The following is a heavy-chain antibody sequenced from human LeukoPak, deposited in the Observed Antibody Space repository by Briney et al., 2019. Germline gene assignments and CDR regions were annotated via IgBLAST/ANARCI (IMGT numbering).Heavy chain of an antibody. D-gene: IGHD6-6*01. J-gene: IGHJ6*03. CDR2: ISCSGST. CDR3: ARSREQLVLVYYYYMDV. V-gene: IGHV4-4*07. Sequence: SETLSLTRSVSGDSISYFYWSWIRQAAGKGLEWIGRISCSGSTNYNPSLKSRVTISVDTSKNQFSLKLNSVTAAYTAVYYCARSREQLVLVYYYYMDVWGKGTTVTVSS. CDR1: GDSISYFY.